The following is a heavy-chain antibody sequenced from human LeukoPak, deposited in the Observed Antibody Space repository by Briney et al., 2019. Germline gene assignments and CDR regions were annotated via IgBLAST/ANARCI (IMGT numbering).Heavy chain of an antibody. V-gene: IGHV4-30-4*01. D-gene: IGHD2-15*01. CDR2: IYYSGST. CDR3: ARADRIATAYCSGGSCYSGWYFDY. J-gene: IGHJ4*02. Sequence: SQTLSLTCTVSGGSISSGDYYWSWIRQPPGKGLEWIGYIYYSGSTYYNPSLKSRVTISVDTSKNQFSLKLSSATAADTAVYYCARADRIATAYCSGGSCYSGWYFDYWGQGTLVTVSS. CDR1: GGSISSGDYY.